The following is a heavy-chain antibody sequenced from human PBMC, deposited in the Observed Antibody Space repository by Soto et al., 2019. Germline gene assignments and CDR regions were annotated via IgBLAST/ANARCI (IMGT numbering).Heavy chain of an antibody. Sequence: QVQLMQSGTEVKKPGASVTVSCKASGYTSADFGISWVRQAPGQGLEWMGWVSGNNGASNPAPKVQGRITMTLDTSTGVSYMALRSLRSDDTAIYYCVRDQKYCGVNGNWFDSWGQGTLVSVSS. CDR1: GYTSADFG. CDR2: VSGNNGAS. CDR3: VRDQKYCGVNGNWFDS. J-gene: IGHJ5*01. V-gene: IGHV1-18*04. D-gene: IGHD2-8*02.